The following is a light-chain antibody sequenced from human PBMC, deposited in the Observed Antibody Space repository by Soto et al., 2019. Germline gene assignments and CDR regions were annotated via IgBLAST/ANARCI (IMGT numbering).Light chain of an antibody. CDR2: EGS. J-gene: IGLJ2*01. CDR1: TRDVGSYNL. V-gene: IGLV2-23*01. Sequence: QSVLTQPASVSGSPGQSITISCSGTTRDVGSYNLVSWYQQYPGKAPKLIIYEGSKRPSGVSNRFSGSTSGNTASLTASGLQAEDEADYYCCSYAGTRGVVFGGGTKLTVL. CDR3: CSYAGTRGVV.